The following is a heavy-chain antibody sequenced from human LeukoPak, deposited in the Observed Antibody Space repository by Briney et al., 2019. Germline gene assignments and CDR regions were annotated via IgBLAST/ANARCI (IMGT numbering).Heavy chain of an antibody. CDR1: GFTFSSYA. CDR3: AKDPRSITIFGVVTENWFDP. V-gene: IGHV3-30-3*01. Sequence: QPGRSLRLSCAASGFTFSSYAMHWVRQAPGKGLEWVAVISYDGSNKYYADSVKGRFTISRDNSKNTLYLQMNSLRAEDTAVYYCAKDPRSITIFGVVTENWFDPWGQGTLVTVSS. CDR2: ISYDGSNK. D-gene: IGHD3-3*01. J-gene: IGHJ5*02.